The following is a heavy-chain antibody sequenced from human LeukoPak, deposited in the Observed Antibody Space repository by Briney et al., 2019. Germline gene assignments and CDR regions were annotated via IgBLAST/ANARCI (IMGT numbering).Heavy chain of an antibody. CDR1: GGSFSGYY. J-gene: IGHJ4*02. Sequence: KPSETLSLTCAVYGGSFSGYYWSWIRQPPGKGLEWIGEINHSGSTNYNPSLKSRVTISVDTSKNQFSLKLGSVTAADTAVYYCARVGDQYSSSPLNYFDYWGQGTLVTVSS. CDR2: INHSGST. CDR3: ARVGDQYSSSPLNYFDY. D-gene: IGHD6-13*01. V-gene: IGHV4-34*01.